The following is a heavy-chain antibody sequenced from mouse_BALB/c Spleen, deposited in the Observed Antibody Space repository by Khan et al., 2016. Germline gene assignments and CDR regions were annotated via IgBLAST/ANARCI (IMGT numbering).Heavy chain of an antibody. J-gene: IGHJ2*01. V-gene: IGHV3-2*02. Sequence: EVQLQESGPGLVKPSQSLSLTCTVTGYSITSDYAWNWIRQFPGNKLEWMGYISYSGSTSYNPSLKSRISITRDTSKNQFFLQLNSVTTEDTATXDCSRKPGGGSNDWGQGTTLPVSS. CDR2: ISYSGST. D-gene: IGHD1-1*01. CDR1: GYSITSDYA. CDR3: SRKPGGGSND.